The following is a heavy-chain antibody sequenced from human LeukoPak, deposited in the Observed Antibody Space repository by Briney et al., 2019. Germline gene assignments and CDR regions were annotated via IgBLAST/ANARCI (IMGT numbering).Heavy chain of an antibody. D-gene: IGHD6-6*01. V-gene: IGHV1-18*01. Sequence: ASVKVSCKASGDTFTSYGISWVRQAPGQGLEWMGGIIAYNGNTNYAQKLQGRVTMTTDTSTSTAYLEMRSLRSDDTAVYYCARKQLAEDDAFDIWGQGTMVTVSS. CDR3: ARKQLAEDDAFDI. J-gene: IGHJ3*02. CDR2: IIAYNGNT. CDR1: GDTFTSYG.